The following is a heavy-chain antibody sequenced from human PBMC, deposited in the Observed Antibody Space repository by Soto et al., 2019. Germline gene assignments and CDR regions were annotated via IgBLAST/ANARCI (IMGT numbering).Heavy chain of an antibody. V-gene: IGHV3-30*04. CDR2: ISYDGGNK. J-gene: IGHJ4*02. CDR1: GFTLSDYT. Sequence: TGGSLRLSCAASGFTLSDYTIHWVRQAPGKGLEWVAVISYDGGNKYYADSVKGRFTISRDNSKNTLYLQMNGLRVEDTAVYYCGSSDSQGAIDYWGQGTLVTVSS. D-gene: IGHD5-18*01. CDR3: GSSDSQGAIDY.